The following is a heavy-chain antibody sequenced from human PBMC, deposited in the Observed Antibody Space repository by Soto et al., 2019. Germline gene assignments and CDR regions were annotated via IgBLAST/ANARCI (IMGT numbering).Heavy chain of an antibody. CDR2: IFYTGRT. J-gene: IGHJ5*02. Sequence: SETLSLTCTVSGGSISNPSYYCGWVRQPPGKGLEWIGDIFYTGRTYYSPSLKRRVTISVDTSKEEFSLNLTSVTAADTAVYFSARLTFRIAAARHGRSNWFGTWPPETLVAISS. D-gene: IGHD2-21*01. V-gene: IGHV4-39*01. CDR3: ARLTFRIAAARHGRSNWFGT. CDR1: GGSISNPSYY.